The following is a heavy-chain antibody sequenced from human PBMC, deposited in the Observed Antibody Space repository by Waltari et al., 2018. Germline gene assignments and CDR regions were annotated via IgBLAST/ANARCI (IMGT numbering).Heavy chain of an antibody. V-gene: IGHV3-23*04. CDR3: AKGGRGSGSPSV. CDR1: GFTFSSSA. CDR2: ISGSGGST. Sequence: DVQLVESGGGLVQPWGSLRLSCAASGFTFSSSAMSWVRQAQGKGLDWVSAISGSGGSTYYADSVKGRFTISRDNSKNTLYLQMNSLRAEDTAVYYCAKGGRGSGSPSVWGQGTLVTVSS. D-gene: IGHD3-10*01. J-gene: IGHJ4*02.